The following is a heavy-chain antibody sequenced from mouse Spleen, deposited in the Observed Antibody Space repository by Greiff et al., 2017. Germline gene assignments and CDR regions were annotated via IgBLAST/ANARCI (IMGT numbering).Heavy chain of an antibody. CDR1: GFTFSDYY. Sequence: EVKLVESEGGLVQPGSSMKLSCTASGFTFSDYYMAWVRQVPEKGLEWVANINYDGSSTYYLDSLKSRFIISRDNAKNILYLQMSSLKSEDTATYYCARGEGAWFAYWGQGTLVTVSA. CDR2: INYDGSST. V-gene: IGHV5-16*01. CDR3: ARGEGAWFAY. J-gene: IGHJ3*01.